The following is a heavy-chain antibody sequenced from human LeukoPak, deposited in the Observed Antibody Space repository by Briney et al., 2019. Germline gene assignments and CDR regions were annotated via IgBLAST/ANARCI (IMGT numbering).Heavy chain of an antibody. D-gene: IGHD2-2*02. CDR1: GFTFRNYG. V-gene: IGHV3-33*01. J-gene: IGHJ4*02. CDR3: ARAPYTTGGSFYFDS. CDR2: IWFDGSKN. Sequence: PGKSLRLSCAASGFTFRNYGMHWVRHAPGKGLEWVANIWFDGSKNYYLESVKGRFTISRDNFNNTLYLQMNSLRAEDTALYYCARAPYTTGGSFYFDSWGQGTLVTVSS.